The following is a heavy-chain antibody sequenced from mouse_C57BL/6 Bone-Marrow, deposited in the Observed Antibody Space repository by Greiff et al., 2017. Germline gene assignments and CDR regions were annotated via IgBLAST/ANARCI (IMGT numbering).Heavy chain of an antibody. D-gene: IGHD4-1*01. J-gene: IGHJ2*01. CDR2: IDPSDSET. Sequence: QVQLQQSGAELVRPGSSVKLSCKASGYTFTSYWMHWVQQRPIQGLEWVGNIDPSDSETHYNQKFKDQATLTVDKSSSTAYLQLSSLTSEDSAVYYCAKEDWGTSYYFDYWGQGTTLTVAS. CDR3: AKEDWGTSYYFDY. V-gene: IGHV1-52*01. CDR1: GYTFTSYW.